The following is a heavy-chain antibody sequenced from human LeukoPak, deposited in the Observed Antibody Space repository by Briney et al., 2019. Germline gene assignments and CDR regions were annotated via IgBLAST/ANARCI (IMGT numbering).Heavy chain of an antibody. V-gene: IGHV3-43*01. J-gene: IGHJ4*02. CDR2: ISWDGGST. D-gene: IGHD3-10*01. Sequence: PGGSLRLSCAASGFTFDDYTMHWVRQAPEKGLEWVSLISWDGGSTYYGDSVKGGFTISRDNSKNSLYLQMNSLRTEDTALYYCARGHPYYFDYWGQGTLVTVSS. CDR1: GFTFDDYT. CDR3: ARGHPYYFDY.